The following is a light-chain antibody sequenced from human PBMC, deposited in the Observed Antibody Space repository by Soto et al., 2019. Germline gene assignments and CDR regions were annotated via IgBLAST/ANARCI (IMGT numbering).Light chain of an antibody. Sequence: QSVLTQPRSVSGSPGQSVTISCTGTSSDVGGYNYVSWYQQHPGKAPKLMIYDVSKRPSGVPDRFSGSKSGNTASPTISGLQAEDEADYYCCSYAGSYTFYVFGTGTKLTVL. CDR1: SSDVGGYNY. CDR2: DVS. V-gene: IGLV2-11*01. J-gene: IGLJ1*01. CDR3: CSYAGSYTFYV.